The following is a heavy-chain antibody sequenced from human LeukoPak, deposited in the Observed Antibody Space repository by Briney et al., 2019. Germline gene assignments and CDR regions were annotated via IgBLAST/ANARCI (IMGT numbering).Heavy chain of an antibody. J-gene: IGHJ4*02. CDR1: GFTFSKYA. V-gene: IGHV3-23*01. Sequence: GGSLRLSCAASGFTFSKYAMTWVRQAPGKGLEWVSGISVSGGSTNYADSVKGRITISRDNSKNTLYLQMNSLRAEDTAVYYCAKSNYFDSGGYYLFDYWGQGTLVTVSS. CDR2: ISVSGGST. D-gene: IGHD3-22*01. CDR3: AKSNYFDSGGYYLFDY.